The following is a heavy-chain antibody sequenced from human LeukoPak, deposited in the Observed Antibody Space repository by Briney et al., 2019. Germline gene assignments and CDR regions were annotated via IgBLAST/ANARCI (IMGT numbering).Heavy chain of an antibody. Sequence: GGSLRLSCAASGFTFSNYAMSWVRQAPGKGLEWVSAIGGSGAGAYYADSVKGRFTISRDNSKNTLYLQMNSLRAEDTAIYYCARLDEAFDNWGQGTLVTVSS. J-gene: IGHJ4*02. V-gene: IGHV3-23*01. D-gene: IGHD3-16*01. CDR2: IGGSGAGA. CDR3: ARLDEAFDN. CDR1: GFTFSNYA.